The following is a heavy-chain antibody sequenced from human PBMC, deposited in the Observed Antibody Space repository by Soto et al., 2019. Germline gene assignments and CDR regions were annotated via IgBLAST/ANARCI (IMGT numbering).Heavy chain of an antibody. CDR3: ASALLWFGEFALVY. CDR2: IYYSGST. V-gene: IGHV4-31*03. J-gene: IGHJ4*02. CDR1: GGSISSGGYY. D-gene: IGHD3-10*01. Sequence: SETMSLTCTVSGGSISSGGYYWSWIRQHPGKGLEWIGYIYYSGSTYYNPSLKSRVTISVDTSKNQFSLKLSSVTAADTAVYYCASALLWFGEFALVYWGQGTLVTVSS.